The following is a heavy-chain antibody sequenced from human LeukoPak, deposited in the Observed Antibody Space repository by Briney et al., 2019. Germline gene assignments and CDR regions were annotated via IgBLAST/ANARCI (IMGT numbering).Heavy chain of an antibody. Sequence: EGSLRLSCAASGFTFDDYAMHWVRQAPGKGLEWISLISGDGGSTYYADSVKGRFTISRDNSKNSLYLQMNSLRTEDTALYYCTKDTPLAAAGHYYYYMDVWGKGTTVTVSS. V-gene: IGHV3-43*02. CDR2: ISGDGGST. CDR3: TKDTPLAAAGHYYYYMDV. J-gene: IGHJ6*03. D-gene: IGHD6-13*01. CDR1: GFTFDDYA.